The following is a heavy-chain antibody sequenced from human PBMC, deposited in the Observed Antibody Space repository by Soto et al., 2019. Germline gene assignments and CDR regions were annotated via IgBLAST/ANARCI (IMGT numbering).Heavy chain of an antibody. CDR1: GGSISSGDYY. D-gene: IGHD3-22*01. J-gene: IGHJ4*02. Sequence: QVQLQESGPGLVKPSQTLSLTCTVSGGSISSGDYYWSWIRQPPGKGLEWIGYIYYSGSTYYNPSLKSRVTISENTSKNQFSLKLSFVPAADTAVYYCARVGDMYYYDSSGYSFFDYWGKGTLVTVSS. CDR3: ARVGDMYYYDSSGYSFFDY. CDR2: IYYSGST. V-gene: IGHV4-30-4*01.